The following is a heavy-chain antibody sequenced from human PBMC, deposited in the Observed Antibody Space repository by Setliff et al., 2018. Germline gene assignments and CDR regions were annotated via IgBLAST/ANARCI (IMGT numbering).Heavy chain of an antibody. CDR3: ARTCSGSGCYAGLES. J-gene: IGHJ4*02. CDR2: IWDDGVKK. Sequence: LTCAVSGVSINSFNWWTWVRQSPGKGLEWVAVIWDDGVKKYHADSVKGRFTISRDNSKNTLYLQMNSLRPEDTAVYYCARTCSGSGCYAGLESWGQGTPVTVSS. V-gene: IGHV3-33*08. D-gene: IGHD2-15*01. CDR1: GVSINSFN.